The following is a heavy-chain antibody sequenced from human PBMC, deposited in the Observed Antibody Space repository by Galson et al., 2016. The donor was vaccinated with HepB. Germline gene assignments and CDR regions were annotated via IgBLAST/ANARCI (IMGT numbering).Heavy chain of an antibody. D-gene: IGHD1-26*01. CDR2: IYSSGGT. J-gene: IGHJ4*02. Sequence: SLRLSCAASGFTVSNNFMRWVRQAPGKGLEWVSLIYSSGGTHYVDSVKGRFIISRDNSKNTLYLQMNSLRVEDTAVYYCARGGNYGYTWGLGTLVTVSS. CDR3: ARGGNYGYT. CDR1: GFTVSNNF. V-gene: IGHV3-53*01.